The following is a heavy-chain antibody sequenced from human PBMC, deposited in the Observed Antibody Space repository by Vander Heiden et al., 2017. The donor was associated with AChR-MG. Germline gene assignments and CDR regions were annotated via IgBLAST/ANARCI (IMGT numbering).Heavy chain of an antibody. V-gene: IGHV3-30*18. D-gene: IGHD3-10*02. CDR2: ISYDGSNK. CDR3: AKARYGGDTLVFDY. CDR1: GFTVGSYG. Sequence: QVQLVESGGGVVEPGRSLRLSCAASGFTVGSYGMRWVRQAPGKGLEWVAVISYDGSNKYYADSVKGRFTISRDNSKNTLYLQMNSLRAEDTAVYYCAKARYGGDTLVFDYWGQGTLVTVSS. J-gene: IGHJ4*02.